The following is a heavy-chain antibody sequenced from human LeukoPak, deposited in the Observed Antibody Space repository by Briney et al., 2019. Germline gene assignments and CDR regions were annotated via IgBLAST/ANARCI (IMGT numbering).Heavy chain of an antibody. V-gene: IGHV4-4*02. CDR3: ARGTIFGVVIPWNWFDP. Sequence: PSETLSLTCAVSGGSISSNNWWIWVRQSPEKGLEWIGYIYYSGSTNYNPSLKSRVTISVDTSKNQFSLKLSSVTAADTAVYYCARGTIFGVVIPWNWFDPWGQGTLVTVSS. CDR1: GGSISSNNW. D-gene: IGHD3-3*01. J-gene: IGHJ5*02. CDR2: IYYSGST.